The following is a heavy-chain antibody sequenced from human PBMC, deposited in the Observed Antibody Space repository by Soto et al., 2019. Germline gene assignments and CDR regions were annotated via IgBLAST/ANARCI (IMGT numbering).Heavy chain of an antibody. V-gene: IGHV4-34*01. CDR3: ARALRYFDWLPAYYGMDV. D-gene: IGHD3-9*01. J-gene: IGHJ6*02. CDR2: INHSGST. Sequence: SETLSLTCAVYGGSFSGYYWGWIRQPPGKGLEWIGEINHSGSTNYNPSLKSRVTISVDTSTNQFSLKLSSVTAADTAVYYCARALRYFDWLPAYYGMDVWGQGTTVTVSS. CDR1: GGSFSGYY.